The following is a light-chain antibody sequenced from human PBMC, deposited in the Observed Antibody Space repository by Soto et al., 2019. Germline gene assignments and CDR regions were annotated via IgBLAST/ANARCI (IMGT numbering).Light chain of an antibody. V-gene: IGKV1-5*01. CDR3: QQYNSYSLT. J-gene: IGKJ1*01. CDR1: QSISSW. CDR2: DAS. Sequence: DIQMTQSPSTVSVSAGERGTITCRASQSISSWLAWYQQKPGKAPKLLIYDASSLESGLPSRFSGSGSGTEFTLTISSLQPDDFATYYCQQYNSYSLTFGQGTKVDIK.